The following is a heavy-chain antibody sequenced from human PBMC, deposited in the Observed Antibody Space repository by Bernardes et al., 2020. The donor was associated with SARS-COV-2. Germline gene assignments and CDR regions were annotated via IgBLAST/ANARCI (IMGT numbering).Heavy chain of an antibody. CDR1: GFTFSSYG. CDR3: ARDHGGWNYYFDY. J-gene: IGHJ4*02. D-gene: IGHD1-7*01. V-gene: IGHV3-33*01. CDR2: IWYDGSNK. Sequence: GGSLRLSCAASGFTFSSYGMHWVRQAPGKGLEWVAVIWYDGSNKYYADSVKGRFTISRDNSKNTLYLQMNSLRAEDTAVYYCARDHGGWNYYFDYWGQGTLVTVSS.